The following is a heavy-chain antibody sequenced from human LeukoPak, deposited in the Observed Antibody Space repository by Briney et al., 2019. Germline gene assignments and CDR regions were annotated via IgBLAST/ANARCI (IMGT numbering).Heavy chain of an antibody. J-gene: IGHJ6*03. CDR2: INHSGST. V-gene: IGHV4-34*01. Sequence: PSETLSLTCAVYGGSFSGYYWSWIRQPPGKGLEWIGEINHSGSTNYNPSLKSRVTISVDTSKNQFSLKLSSVTAADTAVYYCARLSSRSLYYYYYYMDVWGKGTTVTVSS. CDR1: GGSFSGYY. D-gene: IGHD1-26*01. CDR3: ARLSSRSLYYYYYYMDV.